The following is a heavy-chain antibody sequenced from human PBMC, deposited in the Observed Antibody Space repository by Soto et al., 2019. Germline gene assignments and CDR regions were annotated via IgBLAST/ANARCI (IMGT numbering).Heavy chain of an antibody. CDR3: ARSRAPGASDAFDI. D-gene: IGHD2-8*02. Sequence: VASVKVSCKASGYTFTRHYIYWVRQAPGEGLQWMGFINPSGGSPVYPQKFQGTVTMTSDTSTSTVYMELSSLRSEDTGVYYCARSRAPGASDAFDIWGQGTMVTVSS. CDR2: INPSGGSP. V-gene: IGHV1-46*01. J-gene: IGHJ3*02. CDR1: GYTFTRHY.